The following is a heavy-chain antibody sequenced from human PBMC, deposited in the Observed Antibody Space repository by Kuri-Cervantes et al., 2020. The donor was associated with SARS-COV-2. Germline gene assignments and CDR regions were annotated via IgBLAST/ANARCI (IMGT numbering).Heavy chain of an antibody. CDR3: ANYYYDKRGYYYGWFDP. D-gene: IGHD3-22*01. V-gene: IGHV4-59*01. J-gene: IGHJ5*02. CDR2: IYYSGSV. CDR1: GGSISSSY. Sequence: SETLSLTCTVSGGSISSSYWSWIRQPPGKGLEWIGYIYYSGSVSYNPSLMSRVTISVDTSKNQFSLRLTSVTAADTAVYYCANYYYDKRGYYYGWFDPWGQGTLVTVSS.